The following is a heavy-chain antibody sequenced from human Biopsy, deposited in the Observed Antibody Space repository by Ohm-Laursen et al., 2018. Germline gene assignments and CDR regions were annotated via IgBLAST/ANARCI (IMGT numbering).Heavy chain of an antibody. CDR2: ILFSGDT. D-gene: IGHD2-15*01. CDR1: DKSINKYY. V-gene: IGHV4-4*07. CDR3: ASLGRYCSGENCYGIDY. Sequence: SETLSLTRKDTDKSINKYYWSWLRQPAGKGLEYIGRILFSGDTNPDYNPSLKSRVTMSVDTSKNQFSLRLSSVTAADTAVYYCASLGRYCSGENCYGIDYWGQGTLVTVSS. J-gene: IGHJ4*02.